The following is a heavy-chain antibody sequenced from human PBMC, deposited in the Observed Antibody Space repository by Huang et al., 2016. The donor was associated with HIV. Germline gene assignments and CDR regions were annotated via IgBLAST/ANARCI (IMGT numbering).Heavy chain of an antibody. D-gene: IGHD6-13*01. V-gene: IGHV3-48*01. Sequence: EVQLVESGGGLVRPGGSLRLSCAASGFTFGSYSMNWVVQAPWKGLVLFSYISSISSTIYYADSGKGRFTISRDNAKNSLYLQMNSLRAEDTAVYYCARGIAAAGSSDYWGQGTLVTVSS. J-gene: IGHJ4*02. CDR3: ARGIAAAGSSDY. CDR1: GFTFGSYS. CDR2: ISSISSTI.